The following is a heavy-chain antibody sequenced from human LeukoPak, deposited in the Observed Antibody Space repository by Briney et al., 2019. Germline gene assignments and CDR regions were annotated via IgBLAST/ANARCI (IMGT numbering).Heavy chain of an antibody. Sequence: SGTLSLTCTVSGGSIRSSYYYWGWIRQPPGKGLEWVGSIYHSGSTYYNPSLKSRVTISVDRSKNQFSLKLSSVTAADTAVYYCARAGHQRITIFGASPEDWFDPWGQGILVTVSS. D-gene: IGHD3-3*01. CDR2: IYHSGST. J-gene: IGHJ5*02. CDR1: GGSIRSSYYY. V-gene: IGHV4-39*07. CDR3: ARAGHQRITIFGASPEDWFDP.